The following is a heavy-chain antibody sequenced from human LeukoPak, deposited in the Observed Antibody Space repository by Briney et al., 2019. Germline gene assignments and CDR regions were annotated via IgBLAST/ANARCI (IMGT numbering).Heavy chain of an antibody. J-gene: IGHJ4*02. CDR3: VRRSSGWSFDC. CDR2: ISSNGGST. Sequence: GGSLRLSCSASGFTFNSYYMYWVRQAPGKGLEYVSAISSNGGSTNYADSVEGRFTISRDNSKNTLYLQMSSLRAEDTAVYYCVRRSSGWSFDCWGQGTLVTVSS. D-gene: IGHD6-19*01. CDR1: GFTFNSYY. V-gene: IGHV3-64D*06.